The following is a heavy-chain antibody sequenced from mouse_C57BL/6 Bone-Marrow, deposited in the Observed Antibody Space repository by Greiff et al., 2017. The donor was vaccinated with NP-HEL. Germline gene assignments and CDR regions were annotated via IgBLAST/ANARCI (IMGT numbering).Heavy chain of an antibody. CDR3: ARQIRLRRGFDY. Sequence: EVKLMESGGDLVKPGGSLKLSCAASGFTFSSYGMSWVRQTPDKRLEWVATISSGGSYTYYPDSVKGRFTISRDNAKNTLYLQMISLKSEDTAMYYCARQIRLRRGFDYWGQGTTLTVSS. D-gene: IGHD2-4*01. V-gene: IGHV5-6*01. J-gene: IGHJ2*01. CDR1: GFTFSSYG. CDR2: ISSGGSYT.